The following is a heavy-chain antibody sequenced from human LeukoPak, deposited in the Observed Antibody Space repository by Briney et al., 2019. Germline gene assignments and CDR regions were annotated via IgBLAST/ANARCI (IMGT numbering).Heavy chain of an antibody. CDR1: GFTFSSYG. V-gene: IGHV3-30*02. Sequence: QAGGSLRLSCAASGFTFSSYGMHWVRQAPGKGLKWVAFIRYDGSNKYYADSVKGRFTISRDNSKNTLYLQMNSLRAEDTAVYYCAKVSGAPIVVVPAAPSRSGYYYYMAVWGKGTTVTVSS. CDR3: AKVSGAPIVVVPAAPSRSGYYYYMAV. D-gene: IGHD2-2*01. CDR2: IRYDGSNK. J-gene: IGHJ6*03.